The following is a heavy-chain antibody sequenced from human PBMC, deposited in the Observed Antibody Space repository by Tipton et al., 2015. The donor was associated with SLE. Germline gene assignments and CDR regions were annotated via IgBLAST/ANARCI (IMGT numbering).Heavy chain of an antibody. Sequence: TLSLTCTVSGGSISSGSYYWSWIRQPAGKGLEWIGEINHSGSTNYNPSLKSRVTISVDTSKNQFSLKLSSVTAADTAVYYCAREEGSSWYGAGDYWGQGTLVTVSS. V-gene: IGHV4-61*09. J-gene: IGHJ4*02. D-gene: IGHD6-13*01. CDR3: AREEGSSWYGAGDY. CDR1: GGSISSGSYY. CDR2: INHSGST.